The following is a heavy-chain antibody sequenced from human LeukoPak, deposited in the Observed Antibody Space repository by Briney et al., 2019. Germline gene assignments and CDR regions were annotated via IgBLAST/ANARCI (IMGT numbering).Heavy chain of an antibody. CDR3: ARAGYGNFDY. V-gene: IGHV4-39*01. CDR2: IYYSGST. D-gene: IGHD5-18*01. Sequence: SETLSLTCTVSGGSISSSSYYWGWIRQPPGQGLEWIGSIYYSGSTYYNPSLKSRVTISVDTSKNQISRQLSSVTAADTAVYYCARAGYGNFDYWGQGTLVTVSS. CDR1: GGSISSSSYY. J-gene: IGHJ4*02.